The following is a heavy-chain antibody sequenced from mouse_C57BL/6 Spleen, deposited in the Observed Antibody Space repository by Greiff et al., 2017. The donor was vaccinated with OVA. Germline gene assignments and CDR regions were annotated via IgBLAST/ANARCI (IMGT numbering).Heavy chain of an antibody. CDR3: TIFPYYYGSSHPY. Sequence: EVHLVESGAELVRPGASVKLSCTASGFNIKDDYMHWVKQRPEQGLEWIGWIDPENGDTEYASKFQGKATIPADTSSNTAYLQLSSLTSEDTAVYYCTIFPYYYGSSHPYWGQGTTLTVSS. V-gene: IGHV14-4*01. CDR2: IDPENGDT. D-gene: IGHD1-1*01. J-gene: IGHJ2*01. CDR1: GFNIKDDY.